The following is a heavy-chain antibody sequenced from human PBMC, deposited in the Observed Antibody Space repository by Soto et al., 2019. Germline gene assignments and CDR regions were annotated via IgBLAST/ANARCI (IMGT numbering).Heavy chain of an antibody. D-gene: IGHD3-22*01. J-gene: IGHJ4*02. CDR3: GREYDSGEGRWYFVY. V-gene: IGHV4-61*01. CDR2: IYYSGST. Sequence: SETLSLTCTVSGGSVSSGSYYWSWIRQPPGKGLEWIGYIYYSGSTNYNPSLKSRVTISVDTSKNQFSLKLRSVTAADTAVYYCGREYDSGEGRWYFVYWGQGTLVTVSS. CDR1: GGSVSSGSYY.